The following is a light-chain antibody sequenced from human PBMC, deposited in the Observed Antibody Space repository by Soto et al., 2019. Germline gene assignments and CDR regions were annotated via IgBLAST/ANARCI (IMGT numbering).Light chain of an antibody. J-gene: IGKJ3*01. CDR2: AAS. CDR3: QQSYSMSFT. V-gene: IGKV1-39*01. Sequence: DIQMTQSPSSLSASIRDRVTITCRASQNISNYLNWYQHKPGRAPKLLIYAASNLQSGVSWRFSGGGSGTDFTLTISSLLPEDFAAYYCQQSYSMSFTFGPGTTVDV. CDR1: QNISNY.